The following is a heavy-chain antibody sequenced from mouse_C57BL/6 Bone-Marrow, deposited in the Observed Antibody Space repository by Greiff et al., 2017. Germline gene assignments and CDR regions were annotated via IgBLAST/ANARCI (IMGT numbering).Heavy chain of an antibody. CDR3: ARSPYAMDD. J-gene: IGHJ4*01. CDR2: INPNNGGT. Sequence: EVQLQQSGPELVKPGASVKISCKASGYTFTDYYMNWVKQSHGKSLEWIGDINPNNGGTSYNQKFKGKATLTVDKSSSTAYMELRSLTSEDSAVXYCARSPYAMDDWGQGTSVTVSS. V-gene: IGHV1-26*01. CDR1: GYTFTDYY.